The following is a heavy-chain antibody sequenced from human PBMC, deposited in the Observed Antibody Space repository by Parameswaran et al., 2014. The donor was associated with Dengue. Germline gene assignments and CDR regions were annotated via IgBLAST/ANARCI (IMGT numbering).Heavy chain of an antibody. D-gene: IGHD1-1*01. V-gene: IGHV3-7*01. CDR2: INQDESEK. J-gene: IGHJ4*02. Sequence: WIRQPPGKRLEWVANINQDESEKHHVDSVKGRFTISRDNAKNSLYLQMNSLRAEDTAIYYCVGGNWNDGFDYWGQGTLVTVSS. CDR3: VGGNWNDGFDY.